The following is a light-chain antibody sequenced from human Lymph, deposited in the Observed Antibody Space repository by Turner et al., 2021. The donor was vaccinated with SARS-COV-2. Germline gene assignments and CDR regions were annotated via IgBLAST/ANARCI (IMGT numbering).Light chain of an antibody. V-gene: IGKV3-11*01. CDR2: ATS. CDR3: QQWSSNPLT. CDR1: SSVTF. J-gene: IGKJ4*02. Sequence: IVLSQSPAILYASPGEKVTMTCRASSSVTFIHWFQQKPGSSPKPWIFATSNLASVVPARFSGSGSGTSYSLTISRVEADDAATYYCQQWSSNPLTFGGGTKLELK.